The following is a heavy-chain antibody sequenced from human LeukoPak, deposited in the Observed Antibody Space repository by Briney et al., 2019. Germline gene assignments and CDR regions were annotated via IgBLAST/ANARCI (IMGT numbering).Heavy chain of an antibody. J-gene: IGHJ4*02. D-gene: IGHD3-16*01. CDR1: GYTFTSYG. V-gene: IGHV1-18*01. CDR3: ARANPEGELPGGKYFDY. Sequence: GVSVKVSCKASGYTFTSYGISWVRQAPGQGLEWMGWISAYNGNTNYAQKLQGRVTMTTDTSTSTAYMELRSLRSDDTAVYYCARANPEGELPGGKYFDYWGQGTLVTVSS. CDR2: ISAYNGNT.